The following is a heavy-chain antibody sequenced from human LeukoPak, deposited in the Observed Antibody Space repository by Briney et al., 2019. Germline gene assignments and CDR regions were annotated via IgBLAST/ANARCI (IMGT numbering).Heavy chain of an antibody. V-gene: IGHV4-59*01. D-gene: IGHD5-24*01. CDR2: IYYSGST. CDR1: GGSISSYC. J-gene: IGHJ3*02. Sequence: SETLSLTCIVSGGSISSYCWSWIRQPPGKGLEWIGYIYYSGSTNYNPSLKSRVTISVDTSKNQFSLKLSSVTAADTAVYYCARGEMAIIEDAFDIWGQGTMVTVSS. CDR3: ARGEMAIIEDAFDI.